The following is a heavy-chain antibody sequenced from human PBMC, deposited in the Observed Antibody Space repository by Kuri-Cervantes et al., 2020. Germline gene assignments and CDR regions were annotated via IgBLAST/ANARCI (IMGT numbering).Heavy chain of an antibody. J-gene: IGHJ5*02. V-gene: IGHV1-3*01. CDR2: INAGNGYT. CDR1: GYSFTSNA. CDR3: ARGGTYRFDP. Sequence: ASVKVSCKASGYSFTSNAVHWVRQAPGQRLEWMGWINAGNGYTKYSQKFQGRVTITRDTSASTAYMELSSLRSEDTAVYYCARGGTYRFDPWGQGTLGTVSS. D-gene: IGHD1-14*01.